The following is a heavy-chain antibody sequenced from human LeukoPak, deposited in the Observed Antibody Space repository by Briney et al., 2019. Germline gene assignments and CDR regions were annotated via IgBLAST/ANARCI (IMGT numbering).Heavy chain of an antibody. J-gene: IGHJ4*02. D-gene: IGHD6-13*01. CDR2: IIPILGIA. V-gene: IGHV1-69*04. CDR3: ARSTAAGSTYYFDY. CDR1: GGTFSSYA. Sequence: SVKVSCKASGGTFSSYAISWVRQAPGQGLEWMGRIIPILGIANYAQKFQGRVTITADKSTGTAYMELSSLRSEDTAVYYCARSTAAGSTYYFDYWGQGTLVTVSS.